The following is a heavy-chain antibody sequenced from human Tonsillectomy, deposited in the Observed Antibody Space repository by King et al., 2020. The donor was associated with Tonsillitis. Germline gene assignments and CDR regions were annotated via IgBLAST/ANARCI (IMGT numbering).Heavy chain of an antibody. D-gene: IGHD2-15*01. CDR3: AKGIWKLPRYTLLIEAFDI. V-gene: IGHV3-30*18. Sequence: VQLVESGGGVVQPGRSLRLSCAASGFTFSSYGMHWVRQAPGKGLEWVAVISYDGSNKYYADSMKGRFTISRDNSKNTLYLQMNSLRVEDTAVYYCAKGIWKLPRYTLLIEAFDIWGQGTMVTVSS. CDR1: GFTFSSYG. J-gene: IGHJ3*02. CDR2: ISYDGSNK.